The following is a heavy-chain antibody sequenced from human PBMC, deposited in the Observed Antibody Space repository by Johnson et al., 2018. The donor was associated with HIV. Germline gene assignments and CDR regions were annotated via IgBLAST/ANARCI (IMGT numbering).Heavy chain of an antibody. CDR3: GRESTGAGTAFDI. D-gene: IGHD2-8*02. Sequence: EVRLVESGGGLVQPGGSLRLSCAVSGFTFSNHHMTWVRQAPGKGLEWVANINQDGSDKYYVDSVKGRFTISRDNAQNSLYLQMNSLRAEDTAVYYCGRESTGAGTAFDIWGKGTMVTVSS. CDR2: INQDGSDK. J-gene: IGHJ3*02. V-gene: IGHV3-7*01. CDR1: GFTFSNHH.